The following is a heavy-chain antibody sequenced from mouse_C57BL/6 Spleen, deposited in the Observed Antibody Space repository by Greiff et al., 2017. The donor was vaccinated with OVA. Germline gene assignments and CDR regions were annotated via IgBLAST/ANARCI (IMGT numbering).Heavy chain of an antibody. J-gene: IGHJ2*01. CDR3: ARVGSSYEGYYFGC. V-gene: IGHV1-54*01. CDR2: INPGSGGT. CDR1: GYAFTNYL. Sequence: QVQLQQSGAELVRPGTSVKVSCKASGYAFTNYLIEWVKQRPGQGLEWIGVINPGSGGTNYNEKFKGKATLTADESSSTAYMQLSSLTSEDSAVYFCARVGSSYEGYYFGCWGQGTTLTVAS. D-gene: IGHD1-1*01.